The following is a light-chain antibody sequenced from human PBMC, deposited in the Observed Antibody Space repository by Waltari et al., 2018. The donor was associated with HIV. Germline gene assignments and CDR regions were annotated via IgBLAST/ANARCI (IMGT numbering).Light chain of an antibody. J-gene: IGLJ3*02. CDR3: QVWDGNTDHWV. Sequence: SDFLTQPPSVSVALGNTARITCGGNNIGRKGVNWYQRKPGQAPLVVIYDDTDRPSGIPGRFSGSKSGNTATLTSSRVEAGDEADFYCQVWDGNTDHWVFGGGTQLTVL. CDR2: DDT. CDR1: NIGRKG. V-gene: IGLV3-21*04.